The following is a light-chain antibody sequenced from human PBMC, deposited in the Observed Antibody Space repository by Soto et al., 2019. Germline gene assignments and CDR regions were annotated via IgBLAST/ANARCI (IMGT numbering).Light chain of an antibody. V-gene: IGKV1-27*01. Sequence: DIQVTQFPSSLSASVGDRITITCRASQAIGNYLAWYQQKPGKVPKLLIYAASTLQPGVPSRFSGSRSGTSFTLTISSLQPEDFATYYCQQSYSTPVYTFGQGTKLEIK. CDR3: QQSYSTPVYT. CDR2: AAS. J-gene: IGKJ2*01. CDR1: QAIGNY.